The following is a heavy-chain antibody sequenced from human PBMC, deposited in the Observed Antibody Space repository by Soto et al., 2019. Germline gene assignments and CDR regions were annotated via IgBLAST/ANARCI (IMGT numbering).Heavy chain of an antibody. CDR3: PGSSLYGMDV. V-gene: IGHV4-30-4*02. Sequence: SDTVSLTCSVSGGSISNGYYYWGWIRQPPGKGLEWIGNIYYSGNTYYNPSLKSRLIISIDTSKNPFSLKVGSVTAAHTAVPYCPGSSLYGMDVWGQGTTVTASS. D-gene: IGHD3-10*01. CDR2: IYYSGNT. J-gene: IGHJ6*02. CDR1: GGSISNGYYY.